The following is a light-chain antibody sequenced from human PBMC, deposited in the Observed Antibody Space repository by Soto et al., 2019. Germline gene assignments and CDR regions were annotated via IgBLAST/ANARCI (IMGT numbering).Light chain of an antibody. CDR2: DNN. CDR1: SSNIGNNY. CDR3: ATWDDSLSAVL. V-gene: IGLV1-51*01. J-gene: IGLJ2*01. Sequence: QSVLTQPPSVSAAPGQKVTISCYGSSSNIGNNYVSWYQQLPGTAPKLLIYDNNRRPSGIPDRFSDSKSGTSATLGITGLQTGDEADYFCATWDDSLSAVLFGGGTKLTVL.